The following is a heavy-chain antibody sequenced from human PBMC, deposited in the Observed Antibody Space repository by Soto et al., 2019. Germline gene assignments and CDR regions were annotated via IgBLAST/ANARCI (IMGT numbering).Heavy chain of an antibody. D-gene: IGHD1-26*01. Sequence: GGSLRLSCAASGFTFSSYSMNWVRQAPGKGLEWVSYISSSSTIYYADSVKGRFTISRDNAKNSLYLQMNSLRDEDTAVYYCATIQTVGATVYYYYYGMDVWGQGTTVTVSS. CDR2: ISSSSTI. CDR1: GFTFSSYS. J-gene: IGHJ6*02. V-gene: IGHV3-48*02. CDR3: ATIQTVGATVYYYYYGMDV.